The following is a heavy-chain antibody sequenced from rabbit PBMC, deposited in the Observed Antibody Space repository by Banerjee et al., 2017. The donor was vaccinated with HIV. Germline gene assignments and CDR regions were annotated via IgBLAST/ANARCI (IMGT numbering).Heavy chain of an antibody. CDR3: ARDLDGVIGWNFNL. V-gene: IGHV1S40*01. D-gene: IGHD1-1*01. J-gene: IGHJ4*01. CDR1: SFFFSSYYY. Sequence: QSLVVSGGGLLDPGASLPLPCKASSFFFSSYYYMFWFLQAPGKGLEWIACIHVGYANTDYASWVKGRFTISKTSSTTVTLQMTSLTAADTATYFCARDLDGVIGWNFNLWGQGTLVTVS. CDR2: IHVGYANT.